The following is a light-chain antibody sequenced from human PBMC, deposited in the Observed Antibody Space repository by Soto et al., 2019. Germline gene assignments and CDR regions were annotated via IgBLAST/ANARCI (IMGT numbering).Light chain of an antibody. J-gene: IGKJ4*02. V-gene: IGKV1-33*01. CDR1: QNIFNY. CDR2: DAS. Sequence: DVQLTQSPSTLPASVGDRFAITCQATQNIFNYLNWFQQRPGKTPQLLISDASHLEPGVPSRFSGQRSGTDFTLIISYLQPEDFATYFCQQYEDLPLTFGGGTRVEV. CDR3: QQYEDLPLT.